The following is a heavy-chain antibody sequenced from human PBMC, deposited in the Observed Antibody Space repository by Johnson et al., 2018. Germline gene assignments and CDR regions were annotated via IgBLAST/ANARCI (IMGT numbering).Heavy chain of an antibody. CDR2: IRNNAYGGTT. D-gene: IGHD5-12*01. Sequence: VQLVQSGGGLVQPGRSLRLSCKASGFTFGDYAMSWFRQAPGKGLEWVGFIRNNAYGGTTEYATPVKGKFPISSDDSKNIAYLHMNSLKAVDTTVYYCARRESRYDYLDAFDIWGQGTMVTVSS. CDR1: GFTFGDYA. V-gene: IGHV3-49*03. CDR3: ARRESRYDYLDAFDI. J-gene: IGHJ3*02.